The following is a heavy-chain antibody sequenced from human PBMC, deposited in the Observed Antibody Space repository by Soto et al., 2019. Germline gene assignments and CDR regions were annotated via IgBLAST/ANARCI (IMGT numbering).Heavy chain of an antibody. CDR3: FSYCTTASCLPLLGSSFGY. CDR2: IYTGGST. D-gene: IGHD2-2*01. Sequence: PGGSMRLSCAASGFTVSTNYMSWVRQAPGKVLECVSIIYTGGSTYYADSVKGRFTISRDNAKNNPDIQIDSITAVDRALCYWFSYCTTASCLPLLGSSFGYWGQGTLVTVSS. V-gene: IGHV3-66*01. J-gene: IGHJ4*02. CDR1: GFTVSTNY.